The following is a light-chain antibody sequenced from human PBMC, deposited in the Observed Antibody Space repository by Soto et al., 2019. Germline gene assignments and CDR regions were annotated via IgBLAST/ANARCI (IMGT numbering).Light chain of an antibody. V-gene: IGLV2-8*01. Sequence: VLTQPPSTSGSPGQSVTISCTGTKNDIGVYDFVSWYQHHPGKAPRLIIYEVVQRPSGVPDRFSGSKSGNTASLTVSGLQAADEADYFCKSYAGSNTYVFGSGTKVTVL. CDR1: KNDIGVYDF. J-gene: IGLJ1*01. CDR2: EVV. CDR3: KSYAGSNTYV.